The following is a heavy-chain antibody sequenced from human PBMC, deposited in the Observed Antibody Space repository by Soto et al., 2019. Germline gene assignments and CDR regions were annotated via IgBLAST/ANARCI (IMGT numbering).Heavy chain of an antibody. CDR1: GFTFSSYG. J-gene: IGHJ1*01. CDR2: IWYDGSNK. D-gene: IGHD3-22*01. CDR3: ARSYYYDSSGYYRSFFQH. Sequence: ESGGGVVQPGRSLRLSCAASGFTFSSYGMHWVRQAPGKGLEWVAVIWYDGSNKYYADSVKGRFTISRDNSKNTLYLQMNSLRAEHTAVYYCARSYYYDSSGYYRSFFQHWGQGTLVTVSS. V-gene: IGHV3-33*01.